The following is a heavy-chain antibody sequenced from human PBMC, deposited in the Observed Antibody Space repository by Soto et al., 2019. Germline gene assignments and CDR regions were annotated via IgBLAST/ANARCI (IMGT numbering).Heavy chain of an antibody. Sequence: ASVKVSCKASGGTFSSYAISWVRQAPGQGLEWMGGIIPIFGTANYAQKFQGRVTITADESTSTAYMELSSLRSEDTAVYYCASRRYSYGFDYWGQGTLVTVSS. D-gene: IGHD5-18*01. CDR2: IIPIFGTA. CDR1: GGTFSSYA. J-gene: IGHJ4*02. CDR3: ASRRYSYGFDY. V-gene: IGHV1-69*13.